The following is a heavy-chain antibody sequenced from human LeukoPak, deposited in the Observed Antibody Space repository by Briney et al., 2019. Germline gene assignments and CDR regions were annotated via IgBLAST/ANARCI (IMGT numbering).Heavy chain of an antibody. J-gene: IGHJ4*02. D-gene: IGHD2-21*01. CDR3: AKLAGLTYEEYYFDY. CDR1: GFTFSSYW. Sequence: PGGSLRLSCAASGFTFSSYWMHWVRQAPGKGLVWVSRINTDGSSTHYADSVKGRFTVSRDNSKNTLFLQMNSLRAEDTAVYYCAKLAGLTYEEYYFDYWGQGTLVTVSS. CDR2: INTDGSST. V-gene: IGHV3-74*01.